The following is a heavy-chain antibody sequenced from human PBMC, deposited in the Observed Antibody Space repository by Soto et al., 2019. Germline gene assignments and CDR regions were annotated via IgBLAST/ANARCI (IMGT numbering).Heavy chain of an antibody. D-gene: IGHD1-26*01. CDR1: GYTLTELS. Sequence: AALKVSCKVSGYTLTELSMHWVRQAPGKGLEWMGGFDPEDGETIYAQNVQGRVTITEDTSTDTAYMELSSLRSEDTAVYYCATDRSFLVGATPFFDYWGQGTLVTVSS. V-gene: IGHV1-24*01. CDR2: FDPEDGET. CDR3: ATDRSFLVGATPFFDY. J-gene: IGHJ4*02.